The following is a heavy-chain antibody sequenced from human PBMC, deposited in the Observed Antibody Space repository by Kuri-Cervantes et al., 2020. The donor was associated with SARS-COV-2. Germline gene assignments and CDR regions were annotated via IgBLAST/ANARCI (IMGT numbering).Heavy chain of an antibody. CDR3: ATADRRDGC. CDR1: GFTFSSYA. CDR2: ISGGGGST. V-gene: IGHV3-23*01. D-gene: IGHD5-24*01. J-gene: IGHJ4*02. Sequence: GGSLRLSCAASGFTFSSYAMSWVRQAPGKGLEWVSGISGGGGSTNYADSVKGRFTISRDNSKNTLYLQMNCLRAEDTAVYYCATADRRDGCWGQGTLVTVSS.